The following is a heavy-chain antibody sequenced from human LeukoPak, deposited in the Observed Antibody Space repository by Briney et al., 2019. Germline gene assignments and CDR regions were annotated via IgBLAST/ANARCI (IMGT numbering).Heavy chain of an antibody. D-gene: IGHD6-13*01. Sequence: GGSLRLSCAASGFTFSSYGMHWVRQAPGKGLEWVAVISYDGSNKYYADSVKGRFTISRDNSKNTLYLQTNSLRAEDTAVYYCSAGFSSSWFGGYWGQGTLVTVSS. CDR2: ISYDGSNK. CDR1: GFTFSSYG. J-gene: IGHJ4*02. V-gene: IGHV3-30*03. CDR3: SAGFSSSWFGGY.